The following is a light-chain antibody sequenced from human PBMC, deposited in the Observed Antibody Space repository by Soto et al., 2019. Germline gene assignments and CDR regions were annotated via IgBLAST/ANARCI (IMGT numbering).Light chain of an antibody. CDR2: DVS. CDR3: SSYSISSTPWV. J-gene: IGLJ3*02. Sequence: QSVLTQPASVSGSPGQSITISCTGTSSDVGGYKYVSWYQQQPGKAPKLMIYDVSYRPSGVPNRFSGSKSGNTASLTISGLQVEDEADYYCSSYSISSTPWVFGGGTKVTVL. CDR1: SSDVGGYKY. V-gene: IGLV2-14*03.